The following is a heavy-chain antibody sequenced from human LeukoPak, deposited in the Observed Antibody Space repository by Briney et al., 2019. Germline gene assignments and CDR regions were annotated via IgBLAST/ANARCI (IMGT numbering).Heavy chain of an antibody. CDR1: GGSFSGYY. V-gene: IGHV4-39*01. CDR2: IYYSGST. J-gene: IGHJ5*02. CDR3: ARQVFSYYDFWSGYYATEHNWFDP. D-gene: IGHD3-3*01. Sequence: SETLSLTCAVYGGSFSGYYWGWIRQPPGKGLEWIGSIYYSGSTYYNPSLKSRVTISVDTSKNQFSLKLSSVTAADTAVYYCARQVFSYYDFWSGYYATEHNWFDPWGQGTLVTVSS.